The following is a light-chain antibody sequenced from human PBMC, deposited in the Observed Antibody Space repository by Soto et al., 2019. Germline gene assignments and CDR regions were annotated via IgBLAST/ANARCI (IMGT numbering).Light chain of an antibody. V-gene: IGKV1-5*03. CDR2: KAS. CDR3: QQYNQWSPIT. Sequence: DIQMTQSPSTLSGSVGDRFTITCRASQTISSWLAWYQQKPGKAPKLLIYKASTLKSGVPSRFSGSGSGTELTLTISSLQSDDFAVYYCQQYNQWSPITFGQGTRLEI. CDR1: QTISSW. J-gene: IGKJ5*01.